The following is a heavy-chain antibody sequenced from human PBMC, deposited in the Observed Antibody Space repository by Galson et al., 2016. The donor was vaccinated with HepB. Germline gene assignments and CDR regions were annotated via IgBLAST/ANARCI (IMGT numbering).Heavy chain of an antibody. Sequence: SLRLSCAASGFTFSYAWMSWVRQAPGKGLEWVGRIKRITDGGTTDYAAPVKGGFTISRDDSENRLYLQMNGLKTEDTGVYYCTIARYSSGDYYTYWGQGTLVTVSS. V-gene: IGHV3-15*01. J-gene: IGHJ4*02. CDR2: IKRITDGGTT. CDR1: GFTFSYAW. D-gene: IGHD3-10*01. CDR3: TIARYSSGDYYTY.